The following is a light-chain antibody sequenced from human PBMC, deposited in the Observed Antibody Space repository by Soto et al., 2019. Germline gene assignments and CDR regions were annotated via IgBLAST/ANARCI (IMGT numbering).Light chain of an antibody. CDR1: QSVSNF. V-gene: IGKV3-11*01. CDR3: QQRSNRLT. CDR2: GAS. Sequence: EIVLTQSPATLSLSPGERATLSCRASQSVSNFLAWCQQRPGQAPRLLLYGASNRATGTPARFSGSGSGTDFTLTISSLEPEDSAVYYCQQRSNRLTFGGGTKVDIK. J-gene: IGKJ4*01.